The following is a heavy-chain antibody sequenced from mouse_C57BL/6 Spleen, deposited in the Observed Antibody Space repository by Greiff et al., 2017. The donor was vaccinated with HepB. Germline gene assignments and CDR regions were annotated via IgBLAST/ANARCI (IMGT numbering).Heavy chain of an antibody. J-gene: IGHJ4*01. CDR1: GYTFTSYW. V-gene: IGHV1-55*01. CDR3: ARGDYYGSSDFYYAMDY. Sequence: QVQLQHPGAELVKPGASVKMSCKASGYTFTSYWITWVKQRPGQGLEWIGDIYPGSGSTNYNEKFKSKATLTVDTSSSTAYMQLSSLTSEDSAVYYCARGDYYGSSDFYYAMDYWGQGTSVTVSS. CDR2: IYPGSGST. D-gene: IGHD1-1*01.